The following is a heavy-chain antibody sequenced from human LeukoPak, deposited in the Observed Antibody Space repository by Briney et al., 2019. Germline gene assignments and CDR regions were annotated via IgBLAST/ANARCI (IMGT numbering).Heavy chain of an antibody. CDR2: INHSGST. CDR1: GGSFSGYY. J-gene: IGHJ4*02. D-gene: IGHD3-9*01. Sequence: ETLSLTCAVYGGSFSGYYWSWIRQPPGKGLEWIGEINHSGSTNYNPSLKSRVTISVDTSKNQFSLKLSSVTAADTAVYYCARSSSLRYFDWLLDREWGIDYWGQGTLVTVSS. V-gene: IGHV4-34*01. CDR3: ARSSSLRYFDWLLDREWGIDY.